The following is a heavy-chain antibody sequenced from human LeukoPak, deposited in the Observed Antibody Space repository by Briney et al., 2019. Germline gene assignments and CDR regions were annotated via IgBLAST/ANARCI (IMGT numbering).Heavy chain of an antibody. V-gene: IGHV4-34*01. D-gene: IGHD5-12*01. CDR1: GGSFSGYY. CDR3: ASGCYEDAFDI. Sequence: SETLSLTCAVYGGSFSGYYWSWIRQPPGKGLEWIGEINHSGSTNYNPSLKSRVTISVDTSKNQFSLKLSSVTAADTAVYYCASGCYEDAFDIWGQGTMVTVSS. CDR2: INHSGST. J-gene: IGHJ3*02.